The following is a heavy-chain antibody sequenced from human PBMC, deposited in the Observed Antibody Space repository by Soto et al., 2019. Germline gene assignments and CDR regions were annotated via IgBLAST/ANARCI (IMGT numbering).Heavy chain of an antibody. Sequence: QVQLVESGGGVVQPGRSLRLSCAASGFSFTTYGMHWVRQAPGEGLEWVAVIWFDGSNKYYADSVKGRFTISRDTSKNTLFLQKGSLEVEEPAVYYLGKDRGGGAVVPDYWGQGTLVTVSS. CDR2: IWFDGSNK. D-gene: IGHD2-21*01. CDR3: GKDRGGGAVVPDY. V-gene: IGHV3-33*06. J-gene: IGHJ4*02. CDR1: GFSFTTYG.